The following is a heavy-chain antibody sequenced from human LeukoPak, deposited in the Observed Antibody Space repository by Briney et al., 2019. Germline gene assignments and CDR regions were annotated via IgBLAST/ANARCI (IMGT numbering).Heavy chain of an antibody. CDR3: ARDIDSTDY. Sequence: GGSLRLSCAASGYTFDNYGMHWVRQAPGKGLEWVANIKQDGSEKYYVDSVKGRFTISRDNAKNSLYLQMSSLRAEDTAVYYCARDIDSTDYWGQGTLVTVSS. D-gene: IGHD3-22*01. J-gene: IGHJ4*02. V-gene: IGHV3-7*01. CDR2: IKQDGSEK. CDR1: GYTFDNYG.